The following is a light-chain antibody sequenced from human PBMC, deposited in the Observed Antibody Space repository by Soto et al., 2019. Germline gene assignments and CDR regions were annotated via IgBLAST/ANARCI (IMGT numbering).Light chain of an antibody. V-gene: IGKV3-15*01. CDR3: QKHNTVPLT. CDR2: DAS. J-gene: IGKJ3*01. CDR1: QTISKD. Sequence: ERMMTQSPATLSLSPGEKATLSCRASQTISKDLAWYQQKPGQAPRLLIYDASTRATDIPDRFSGSGSGTEFTLTISSLKSEDVATYYCQKHNTVPLTFGPGTKVDIK.